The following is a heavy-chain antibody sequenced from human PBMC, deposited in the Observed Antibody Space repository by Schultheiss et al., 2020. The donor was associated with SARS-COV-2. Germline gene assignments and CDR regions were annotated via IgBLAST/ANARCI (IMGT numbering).Heavy chain of an antibody. CDR1: GFTFSSYA. J-gene: IGHJ4*02. CDR3: AKDRIAAAGTPLDY. Sequence: GGSLRLSCAASGFTFSSYAMSWVRQAPVKGLEWVSAISGSGGSTYYADSVKGRFTISRDNSKNTLYLQMNSLRAEDTAVYYCAKDRIAAAGTPLDYWGQGTLVTVSS. CDR2: ISGSGGST. V-gene: IGHV3-23*01. D-gene: IGHD6-13*01.